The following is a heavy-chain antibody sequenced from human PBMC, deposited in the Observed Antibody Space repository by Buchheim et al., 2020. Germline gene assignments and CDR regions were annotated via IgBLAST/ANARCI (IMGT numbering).Heavy chain of an antibody. V-gene: IGHV3-7*01. CDR3: VRQSVYSSGDYVSWYFDL. Sequence: EVQLVESGGGLVQPGGSLRLSCVDSGFTFGRYWMSWVRQAPGKRPEWVASIKRDGSEKYYVDFLKGRVTISRDNVKNSLYLQMESLRDADTAVYYCVRQSVYSSGDYVSWYFDLWGRGTL. CDR2: IKRDGSEK. CDR1: GFTFGRYW. J-gene: IGHJ2*01. D-gene: IGHD3-22*01.